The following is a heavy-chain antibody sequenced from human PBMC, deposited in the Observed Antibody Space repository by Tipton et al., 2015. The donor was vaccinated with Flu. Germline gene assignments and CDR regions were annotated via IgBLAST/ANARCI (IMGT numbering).Heavy chain of an antibody. CDR3: ARDDSSGPRYLQY. V-gene: IGHV4-59*01. Sequence: TLSLTCTVSGGSISSYHWSWIRQPPGEGLEWIGYIYYTGNTDYNPSLKSRVTMSLDTSKTQFSLKLSSVTAADTAIYYCARDDSSGPRYLQYWGQGALVTVSS. CDR2: IYYTGNT. CDR1: GGSISSYH. J-gene: IGHJ1*01. D-gene: IGHD3-22*01.